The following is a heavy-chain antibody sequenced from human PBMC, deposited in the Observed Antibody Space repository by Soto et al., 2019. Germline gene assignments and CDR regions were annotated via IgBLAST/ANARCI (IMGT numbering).Heavy chain of an antibody. CDR2: ISGDNGDT. CDR3: ARDVRYFSGGSCYPMYNWFDP. Sequence: ASVKVSCKASGYTFTNYGTSWVRQAPGQGLEYMGWISGDNGDTHYAQKVQGRVTMTTDTSTNTAYMELRSLRPDDTAVYYCARDVRYFSGGSCYPMYNWFDPWGQGTLVTVSS. V-gene: IGHV1-18*01. D-gene: IGHD2-15*01. CDR1: GYTFTNYG. J-gene: IGHJ5*02.